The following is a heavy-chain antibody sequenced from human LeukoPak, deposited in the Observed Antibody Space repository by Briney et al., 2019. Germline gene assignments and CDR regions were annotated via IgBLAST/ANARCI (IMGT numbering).Heavy chain of an antibody. CDR1: GGTFSSYA. D-gene: IGHD2-2*01. V-gene: IGHV1-69*05. CDR3: ARGVVPAAQTSYYFYYMDV. J-gene: IGHJ6*03. CDR2: IIPIFGTA. Sequence: ASVKVSCKASGGTFSSYAISWVRQAPGQGLEWMGGIIPIFGTANYAQKFQGRVTITRNTSISTAYMELSSLRSEDTAVYYCARGVVPAAQTSYYFYYMDVWGKGTTVTVSS.